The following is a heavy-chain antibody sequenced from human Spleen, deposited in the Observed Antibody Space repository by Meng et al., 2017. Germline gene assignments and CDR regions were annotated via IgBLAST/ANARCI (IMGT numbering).Heavy chain of an antibody. CDR1: GFSFRTSA. J-gene: IGHJ4*02. V-gene: IGHV3-23*01. CDR3: AKGRHYTTGWLYFES. CDR2: ISGSEDRT. D-gene: IGHD6-19*01. Sequence: GGSLRLSCEASGFSFRTSAMSWVRQAPGKGLECVSGISGSEDRTYYADSVKGRFTISRDTSTNTLYMQMNNLRAEDTAVYYCAKGRHYTTGWLYFESWGQGMLVTVSS.